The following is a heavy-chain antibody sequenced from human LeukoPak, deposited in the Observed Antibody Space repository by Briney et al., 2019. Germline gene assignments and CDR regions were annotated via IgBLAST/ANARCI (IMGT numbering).Heavy chain of an antibody. Sequence: GGSLRLSCAASGFTFTTYAMSWVRQAPGKGLEWVSAMSGGGDKTYYADSVKGRFTISRDNSKDTVYLQMSGLRGEDTAVYYCAKDPVITAAAGHYIFDYWGQGTLVTVSS. CDR1: GFTFTTYA. CDR3: AKDPVITAAAGHYIFDY. J-gene: IGHJ4*02. D-gene: IGHD6-13*01. V-gene: IGHV3-23*01. CDR2: MSGGGDKT.